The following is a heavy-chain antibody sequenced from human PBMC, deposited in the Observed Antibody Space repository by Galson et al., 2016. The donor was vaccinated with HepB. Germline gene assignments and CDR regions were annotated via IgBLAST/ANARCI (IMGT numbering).Heavy chain of an antibody. J-gene: IGHJ4*02. CDR3: ARHEYTTSSHFDY. V-gene: IGHV5-10-1*01. Sequence: QSGAEVKKPGESLRISCKVSGYTFIFYWMSWVRQMPGKGLKWMGNFDPTDSYTNYSPSFKGHVTFSTDRSTNTAYLQWNGLKASDTAMYYCARHEYTTSSHFDYWGQGTLVIVSS. CDR2: FDPTDSYT. D-gene: IGHD6-6*01. CDR1: GYTFIFYW.